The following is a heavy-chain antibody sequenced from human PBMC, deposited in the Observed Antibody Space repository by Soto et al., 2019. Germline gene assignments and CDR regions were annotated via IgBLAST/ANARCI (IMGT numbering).Heavy chain of an antibody. V-gene: IGHV4-4*07. Sequence: SETLSLTCTVSGGSISSYYWSWIRQPAGKGLEWIGRIYTSGSTNYNPSLKSRVTMSVGTSKNQFSLKLSSVTAADTAVYYCARDYASPAASDWFDPWGQGTLVTVSS. CDR2: IYTSGST. CDR1: GGSISSYY. D-gene: IGHD6-13*01. CDR3: ARDYASPAASDWFDP. J-gene: IGHJ5*02.